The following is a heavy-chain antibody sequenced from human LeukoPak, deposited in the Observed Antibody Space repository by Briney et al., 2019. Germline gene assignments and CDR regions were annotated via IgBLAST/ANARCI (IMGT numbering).Heavy chain of an antibody. J-gene: IGHJ4*02. CDR1: GFTFSSYG. Sequence: PGRSLRLSCAASGFTFSSYGMHWVRQAPGKGLEWVAVIWYDGSNKYYTDSVKGRFTISRDNSKNTLYLQMNGLRREDTAVYYCASGTKPYASPLDNWGQGTLVTASS. V-gene: IGHV3-33*01. CDR3: ASGTKPYASPLDN. CDR2: IWYDGSNK.